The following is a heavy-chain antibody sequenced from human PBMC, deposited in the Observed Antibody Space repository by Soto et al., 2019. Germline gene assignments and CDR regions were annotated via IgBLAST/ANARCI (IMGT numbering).Heavy chain of an antibody. D-gene: IGHD3-22*01. CDR1: GYTFTGYY. J-gene: IGHJ4*02. CDR3: ASIYYDSSGYETFDY. CDR2: INPNSGGT. Sequence: GASVKVSCKASGYTFTGYYMHWVRQAPGQGLEWMGWINPNSGGTNYAQKFQGRVTMTRDTSISTAYMELSRLRSDDTAVYYCASIYYDSSGYETFDYWGQGTLVTVSS. V-gene: IGHV1-2*02.